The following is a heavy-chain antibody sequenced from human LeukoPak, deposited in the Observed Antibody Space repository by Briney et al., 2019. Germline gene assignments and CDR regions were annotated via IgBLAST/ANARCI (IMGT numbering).Heavy chain of an antibody. Sequence: GGSLRLSCAASGFTFSGYYMSWIRQAPGKGLEWVSYISSSSSYTNYADSVKGRFTISRDNAKNSLYLQMNSLRAEDTAVYYCARLRSSGWQFDYWGQGTLVTVSS. D-gene: IGHD6-19*01. CDR1: GFTFSGYY. CDR2: ISSSSSYT. J-gene: IGHJ4*02. CDR3: ARLRSSGWQFDY. V-gene: IGHV3-11*06.